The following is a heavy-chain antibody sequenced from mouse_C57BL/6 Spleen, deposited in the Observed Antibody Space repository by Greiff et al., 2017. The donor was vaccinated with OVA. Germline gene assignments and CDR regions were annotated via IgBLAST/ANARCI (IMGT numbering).Heavy chain of an antibody. CDR2: IHPNSGST. CDR1: GYTFTSYW. V-gene: IGHV1-64*01. CDR3: ARGEFITTVVAFDY. Sequence: VQLQQPGAELVKPGASVKLSCKASGYTFTSYWMHWVKQRPGQGLEWIGMIHPNSGSTNYNEKFKSKATLTVDKSSSTAYMPLSSLTSEDSAVYYCARGEFITTVVAFDYWGQGTTLTVSS. D-gene: IGHD1-1*01. J-gene: IGHJ2*01.